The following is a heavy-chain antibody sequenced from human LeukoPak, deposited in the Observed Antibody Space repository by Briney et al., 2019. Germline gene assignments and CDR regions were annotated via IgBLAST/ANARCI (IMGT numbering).Heavy chain of an antibody. CDR2: INHSGST. Sequence: PSETLSLTCAVYGGSFSGYYWSWIRRPPGKGLEWIGEINHSGSTNYNPSLKSRVTISVDTSKNQFSLKLSSVTAADTAVYYCARVHPAHGGVRGVIIDYWGQGTLVTVSS. D-gene: IGHD3-10*01. CDR3: ARVHPAHGGVRGVIIDY. J-gene: IGHJ4*02. V-gene: IGHV4-34*01. CDR1: GGSFSGYY.